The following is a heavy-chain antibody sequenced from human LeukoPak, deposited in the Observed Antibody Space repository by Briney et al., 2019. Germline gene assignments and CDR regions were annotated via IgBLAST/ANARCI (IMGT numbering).Heavy chain of an antibody. V-gene: IGHV3-23*01. Sequence: GGSLRLSCAASGFTFSTYAMMWVRQAPGKGLEWVSYASGSGGSTYYADSVKGRFTISRDNSKNTLYLQMNSLRAEDTAVYYCAKDSRIYYDSSGYLGNFDYWGQGTLVTVSS. CDR1: GFTFSTYA. D-gene: IGHD3-22*01. CDR2: ASGSGGST. J-gene: IGHJ4*02. CDR3: AKDSRIYYDSSGYLGNFDY.